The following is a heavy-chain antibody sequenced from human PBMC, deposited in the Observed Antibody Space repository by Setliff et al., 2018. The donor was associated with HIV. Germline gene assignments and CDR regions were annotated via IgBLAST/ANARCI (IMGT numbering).Heavy chain of an antibody. J-gene: IGHJ3*02. CDR2: ISRTSSYI. D-gene: IGHD3-3*01. CDR3: ARGFVLRFLEWSMPDAFDI. CDR1: GFTFSSYS. Sequence: GGSLRLSCAASGFTFSSYSMNWVRQAPGKGLEWVSFISRTSSYIYYADSLKGRFTISRDNAKNSLYLQMNSLRAEDTAVYYCARGFVLRFLEWSMPDAFDIWGQGTMGTVSS. V-gene: IGHV3-21*01.